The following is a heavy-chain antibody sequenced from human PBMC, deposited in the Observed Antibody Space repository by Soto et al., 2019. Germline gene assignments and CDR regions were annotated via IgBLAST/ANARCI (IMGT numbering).Heavy chain of an antibody. CDR2: IWYDGSKK. CDR1: GFTFSSFG. D-gene: IGHD3-3*01. Sequence: GGSLRLSCAASGFTFSSFGMHWVRQAPGKWLEWVSLIWYDGSKKSYGDSVKGRFTISRDNSRNTVYLQMNSLRADDTAVYYCARDASDYSLWSGYYPSRNGMDVWGQGXTVTVYS. J-gene: IGHJ6*02. V-gene: IGHV3-33*01. CDR3: ARDASDYSLWSGYYPSRNGMDV.